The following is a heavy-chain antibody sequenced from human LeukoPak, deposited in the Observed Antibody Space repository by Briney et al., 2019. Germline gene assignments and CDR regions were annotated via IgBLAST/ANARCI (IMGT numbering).Heavy chain of an antibody. CDR2: IKSKTDGGTT. CDR1: GFTFSSAW. Sequence: GGSLRLSCAASGFTFSSAWMSWVRQAPGKGLEWVGRIKSKTDGGTTDYAAPVKGRFTISRDDSKNTLYLQMNSLKTEDTAVYYCTTETPWVVVVPAAIPRLLYYFDYWGQGTLVTVSS. CDR3: TTETPWVVVVPAAIPRLLYYFDY. D-gene: IGHD2-2*01. J-gene: IGHJ4*02. V-gene: IGHV3-15*01.